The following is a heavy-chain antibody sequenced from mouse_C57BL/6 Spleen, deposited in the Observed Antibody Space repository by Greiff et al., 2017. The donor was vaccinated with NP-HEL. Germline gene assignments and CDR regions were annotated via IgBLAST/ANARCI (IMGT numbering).Heavy chain of an antibody. CDR2: IYPGNSDT. CDR1: GYTFTSYW. Sequence: EVKLEQSGTVLARPGASVKMSCKTSGYTFTSYWMHWVKQRPGQGLEWIGAIYPGNSDTSYNQKFKGKAKLTAVTSVSTAYIESSSLTNDDSAVFYCTGMEAMTTPNYFDVWGTGTTVTVSS. D-gene: IGHD2-4*01. CDR3: TGMEAMTTPNYFDV. V-gene: IGHV1-5*01. J-gene: IGHJ1*03.